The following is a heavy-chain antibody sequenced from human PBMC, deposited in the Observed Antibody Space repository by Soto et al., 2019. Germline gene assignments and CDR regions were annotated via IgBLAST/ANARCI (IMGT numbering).Heavy chain of an antibody. CDR3: ASGSGRLPFDY. CDR1: GGSFSAYY. Sequence: PSETVSLTXAVYGGSFSAYYWSWVRQPPGQGLEWIGEINHSGSTNSNPSLKSRVTISVDTSKNQFSLNLSSVTAADTAVYYCASGSGRLPFDYWGQGTLVTVSS. D-gene: IGHD3-10*01. CDR2: INHSGST. J-gene: IGHJ4*02. V-gene: IGHV4-34*01.